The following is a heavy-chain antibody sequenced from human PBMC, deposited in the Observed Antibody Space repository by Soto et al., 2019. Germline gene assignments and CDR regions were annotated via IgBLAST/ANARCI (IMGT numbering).Heavy chain of an antibody. CDR2: IKQDGSEK. CDR3: ASYGIDRRVFQFDY. D-gene: IGHD2-21*01. Sequence: EVQLVESGGGLVQPGGSLRLSCAASGFTFSNYWMSWVRQAPGKGLEWVANIKQDGSEKYYVDSAKGRFTISRDNAKNSLYLQMNSLRVEDTAVYYCASYGIDRRVFQFDYWGQGTPVTVSS. V-gene: IGHV3-7*01. J-gene: IGHJ4*02. CDR1: GFTFSNYW.